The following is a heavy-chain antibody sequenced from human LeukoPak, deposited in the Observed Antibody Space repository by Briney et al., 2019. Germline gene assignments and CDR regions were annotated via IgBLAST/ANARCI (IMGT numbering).Heavy chain of an antibody. D-gene: IGHD3-10*01. CDR2: IWYDGSNK. CDR3: ARDRDRFGELTYFDY. V-gene: IGHV3-33*01. Sequence: GGSLRLSCAAAGFTLSSYGMHWVRQAPGKGLEWVAVIWYDGSNKYYADSVKGRFTISRDNSKNTLYLQMNSLRAEDTAVYYCARDRDRFGELTYFDYWGQGTLVTVSS. CDR1: GFTLSSYG. J-gene: IGHJ4*02.